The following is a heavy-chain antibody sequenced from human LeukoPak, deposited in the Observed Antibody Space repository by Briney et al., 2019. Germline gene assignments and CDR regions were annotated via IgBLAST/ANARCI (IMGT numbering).Heavy chain of an antibody. J-gene: IGHJ4*02. Sequence: GGSLRLSCAASGFTFSSYGMHCVRHSPDKGLEWVAVISYDGSNKYYADSVKRRFTISRDNSKNTLYLQMNSLRAEDTAVYYCAKEATLDYWGQGTLVTVP. CDR1: GFTFSSYG. CDR2: ISYDGSNK. V-gene: IGHV3-30*18. CDR3: AKEATLDY. D-gene: IGHD1-26*01.